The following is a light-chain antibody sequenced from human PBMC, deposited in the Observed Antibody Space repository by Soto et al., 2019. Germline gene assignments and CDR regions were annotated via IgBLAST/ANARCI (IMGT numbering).Light chain of an antibody. CDR3: SSFTGSSYV. Sequence: QSALTQPASVSGSPGQSITISCTGTSSDVGNNNYVSWYQHNPGRAPKVMICDVTNRPSGVSNRFSVSKSGNTASLTISGLQAEDEADYYCSSFTGSSYVFGTGTKVTVL. J-gene: IGLJ1*01. CDR2: DVT. CDR1: SSDVGNNNY. V-gene: IGLV2-14*03.